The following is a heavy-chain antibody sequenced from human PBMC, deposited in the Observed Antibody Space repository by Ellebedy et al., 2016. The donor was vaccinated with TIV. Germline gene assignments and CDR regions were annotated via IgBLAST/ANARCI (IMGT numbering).Heavy chain of an antibody. Sequence: AASVKVSCKVFGYTFTSYGISWVRQAPGQGPEWMGWISVYNGNTKYGQRVQGRVTMTTDTSTTTAYMELRSLTSDDTAVYYCGRVVSDYIWGSYRLDYWGQGTLVTVSS. J-gene: IGHJ4*02. D-gene: IGHD3-16*02. CDR3: GRVVSDYIWGSYRLDY. V-gene: IGHV1-18*01. CDR1: GYTFTSYG. CDR2: ISVYNGNT.